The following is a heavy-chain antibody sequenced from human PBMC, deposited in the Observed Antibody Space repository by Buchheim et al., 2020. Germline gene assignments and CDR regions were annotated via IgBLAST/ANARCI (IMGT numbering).Heavy chain of an antibody. CDR1: GYTFTGYY. V-gene: IGHV1-2*04. CDR3: ARGCRDYGDSYLGY. J-gene: IGHJ4*02. Sequence: QVQLVQSGAEVKKPGASVKVSCKASGYTFTGYYMHWVRQAPGQGLEWMGWINPNSGGTNSAQTFQGWVTMTRDTSIRTSYMELSRLTSDDTAVYYCARGCRDYGDSYLGYWGQGTL. CDR2: INPNSGGT. D-gene: IGHD4-17*01.